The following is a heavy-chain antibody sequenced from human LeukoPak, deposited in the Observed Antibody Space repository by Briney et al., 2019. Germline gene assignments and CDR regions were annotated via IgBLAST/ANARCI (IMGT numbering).Heavy chain of an antibody. V-gene: IGHV1-18*01. D-gene: IGHD3-22*01. CDR2: ISAYNGNT. Sequence: GASVKVSCKASGYTFTSYGISWVRQAPGQGLEWMGWISAYNGNTNYAQKLQGRVTITADESTSTAYMELSSLRSEDTAVYYCARSLGDSSGYYYHLDYWGQGTLVTVSS. J-gene: IGHJ4*02. CDR1: GYTFTSYG. CDR3: ARSLGDSSGYYYHLDY.